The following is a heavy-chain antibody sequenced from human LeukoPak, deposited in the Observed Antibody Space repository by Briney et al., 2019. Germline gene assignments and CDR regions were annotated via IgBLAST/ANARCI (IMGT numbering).Heavy chain of an antibody. CDR2: IFYSGST. D-gene: IGHD2-2*01. CDR1: GGSISSGGYY. Sequence: SETLSLTCTVSGGSISSGGYYWSWIRQHPGKGLEWIGYIFYSGSTYYNPSLKSRVTISVDTSKSQFSLKLSSVTAADTAVYYCARAPYCSSTSCSYLFWFDPWGQGTLVTVSS. CDR3: ARAPYCSSTSCSYLFWFDP. V-gene: IGHV4-31*03. J-gene: IGHJ5*02.